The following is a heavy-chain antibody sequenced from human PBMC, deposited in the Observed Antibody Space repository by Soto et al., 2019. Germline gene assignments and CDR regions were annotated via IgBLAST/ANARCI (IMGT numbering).Heavy chain of an antibody. CDR2: ISGSGGSK. J-gene: IGHJ6*02. Sequence: EVQLLESGGGLVQPGGSLRLSCAAPGFTFSSYAMSWVRQAPGRGLGWAATISGSGGSKYYADSVKGRLTISRDNEKNKLYLQVKSLRADGRAVYYGTKYLGHGMNVRCGVAVWGEGTTVTVSS. V-gene: IGHV3-23*01. CDR3: TKYLGHGMNVRCGVAV. D-gene: IGHD1-26*01. CDR1: GFTFSSYA.